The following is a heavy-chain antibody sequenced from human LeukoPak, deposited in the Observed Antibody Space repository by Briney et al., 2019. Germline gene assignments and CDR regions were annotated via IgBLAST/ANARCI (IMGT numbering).Heavy chain of an antibody. CDR2: ISGSGAGT. CDR1: GFTISSYA. J-gene: IGHJ4*02. D-gene: IGHD3-3*01. Sequence: GGSLRLSCAASGFTISSYAMNWVRQAPGKGLEWVSVISGSGAGTYYADSVKGRFTISRDNSKDTLYLQMNSLRAEDTAVYYCAKQTHYDFWSGSNCHYWGQGTLVTVSS. V-gene: IGHV3-23*01. CDR3: AKQTHYDFWSGSNCHY.